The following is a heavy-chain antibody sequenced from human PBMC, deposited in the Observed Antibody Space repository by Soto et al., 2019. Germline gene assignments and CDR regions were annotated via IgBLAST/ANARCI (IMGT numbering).Heavy chain of an antibody. CDR3: ARDLDAIGY. V-gene: IGHV3-53*01. CDR1: GFTVSSNY. CDR2: IYSGGST. Sequence: GGSLRLSCAVSGFTVSSNYMSWVRQAPGKGLEWVSVIYSGGSTYYADSVKGRFTISRDNSKNTLYLQMNSLRAEDTAVYYCARDLDAIGYWGQGTLVTVSS. D-gene: IGHD1-1*01. J-gene: IGHJ4*02.